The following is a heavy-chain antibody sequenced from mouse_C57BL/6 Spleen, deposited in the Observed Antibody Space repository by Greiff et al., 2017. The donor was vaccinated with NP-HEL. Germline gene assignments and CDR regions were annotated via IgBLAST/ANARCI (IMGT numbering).Heavy chain of an antibody. CDR3: ARRAGPYAMDY. CDR1: GYAFSSYW. Sequence: QVHVKQSGAELVKPGASVKISCKASGYAFSSYWMNWVKQRPGKGLEWIGQIYPGDGDTNYNGKFKGKATLTADKSSSTAYMQLSSLTSEDSAVYFCARRAGPYAMDYWGQGTSVTVSS. D-gene: IGHD3-3*01. J-gene: IGHJ4*01. CDR2: IYPGDGDT. V-gene: IGHV1-80*01.